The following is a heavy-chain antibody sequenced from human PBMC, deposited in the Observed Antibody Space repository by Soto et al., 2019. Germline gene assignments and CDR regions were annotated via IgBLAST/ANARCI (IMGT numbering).Heavy chain of an antibody. Sequence: SVKVSCKASGGTFSSYAIDWVRQAPGQGLEWMGGIIPILGTANYAQKFQGRVTITADKSTSTAYMELSSLRSEDTAVYYCARVALYDFWSGYASGYYYGMDVWGQGTTVTVS. J-gene: IGHJ6*02. CDR2: IIPILGTA. CDR1: GGTFSSYA. CDR3: ARVALYDFWSGYASGYYYGMDV. V-gene: IGHV1-69*10. D-gene: IGHD3-3*01.